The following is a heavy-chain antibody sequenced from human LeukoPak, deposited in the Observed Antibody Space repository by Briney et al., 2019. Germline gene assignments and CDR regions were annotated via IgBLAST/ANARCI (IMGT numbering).Heavy chain of an antibody. CDR2: IYYSGTT. Sequence: PSETLSLTCTVSGGSVSSNYWSWIRQPPGKELEWIGYIYYSGTTTYNPSLESRFTISVDTSKNQFSLRLSSVTAADTAVYYCARIQSSSSPFDYWGQGTLVTVSS. J-gene: IGHJ4*02. CDR1: GGSVSSNY. CDR3: ARIQSSSSPFDY. V-gene: IGHV4-59*02. D-gene: IGHD2-2*01.